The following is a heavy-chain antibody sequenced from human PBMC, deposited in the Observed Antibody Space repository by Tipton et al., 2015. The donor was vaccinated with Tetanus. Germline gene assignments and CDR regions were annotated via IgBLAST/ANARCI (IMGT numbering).Heavy chain of an antibody. CDR1: GFDFRSDW. J-gene: IGHJ4*01. CDR2: IKQDGNEK. CDR3: ATVGLVTASVKY. D-gene: IGHD2-21*02. Sequence: SLRLSCAASGFDFRSDWMTWVRQAPGKGLEWVANIKQDGNEKYHVDSVKGRFTISRDNGKNLLYLEMNSLRVEDTAVYYCATVGLVTASVKYWGQGTLVTVSS. V-gene: IGHV3-7*03.